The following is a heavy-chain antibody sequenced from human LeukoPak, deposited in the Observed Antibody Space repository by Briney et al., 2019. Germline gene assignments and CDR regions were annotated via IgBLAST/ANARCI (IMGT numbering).Heavy chain of an antibody. J-gene: IGHJ4*02. CDR3: AREGGGLCSGFSCPGVDY. CDR1: VFTFRSYG. Sequence: GKSLRLSCAASVFTFRSYGMHSVREAPGKGRQWVASIWVDGRNKQYADFVKGRFTISRDNSNNTLYLDMIGLRAEDSAVFYCAREGGGLCSGFSCPGVDYWGQGTLVIVSS. CDR2: IWVDGRNK. D-gene: IGHD2-15*01. V-gene: IGHV3-33*01.